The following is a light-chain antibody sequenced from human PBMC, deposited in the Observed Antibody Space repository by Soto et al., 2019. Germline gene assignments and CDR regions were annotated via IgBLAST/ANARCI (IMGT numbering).Light chain of an antibody. J-gene: IGKJ1*01. CDR2: WAS. CDR1: QSVLYSSNNKNY. CDR3: QQYYSTPTWT. V-gene: IGKV4-1*01. Sequence: DIVMTQSPDSLAVSLGERATINCKSSQSVLYSSNNKNYLAWYQQKPGQPPKLLIYWASTRESGVPARSSGSGSGTDFTLTISSLQAEDVAGYYCQQYYSTPTWTFGQGTKVEIK.